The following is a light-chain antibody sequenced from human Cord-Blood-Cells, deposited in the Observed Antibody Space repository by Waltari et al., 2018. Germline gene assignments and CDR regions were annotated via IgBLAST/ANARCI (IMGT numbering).Light chain of an antibody. CDR3: YSTDSSGNHRV. CDR1: ALPKKY. V-gene: IGLV3-10*01. Sequence: SYELTQPPSVSLSPGQTARITCSGDALPKKYAYWYQQKPGQAPVLVTYEDSKRPSAIPERFSGSSSGTMATLTISGAQGEDEADYYCYSTDSSGNHRVFGGGTKLTVL. CDR2: EDS. J-gene: IGLJ2*01.